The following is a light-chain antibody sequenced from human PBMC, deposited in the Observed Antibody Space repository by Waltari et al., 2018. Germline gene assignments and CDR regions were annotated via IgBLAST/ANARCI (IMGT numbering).Light chain of an antibody. J-gene: IGLJ3*02. Sequence: SYVLTQPPSVSVAPGQTARITCGGNNIGVKSVNWYQQGPGQAPVVVIYDDSDRPLEIPERFAGFNSENAATLTISRVEVGDEADYYCQVWDSSSDHWVFGGGTKLTVL. CDR1: NIGVKS. CDR3: QVWDSSSDHWV. CDR2: DDS. V-gene: IGLV3-21*02.